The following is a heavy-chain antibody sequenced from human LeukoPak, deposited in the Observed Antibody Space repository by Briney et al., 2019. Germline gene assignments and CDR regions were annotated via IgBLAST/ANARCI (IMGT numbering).Heavy chain of an antibody. CDR1: GGSISSSSYY. CDR2: IYYSGST. V-gene: IGHV4-61*05. CDR3: ARRGYSSALDY. D-gene: IGHD6-19*01. J-gene: IGHJ4*02. Sequence: SETLSLTCTVSGGSISSSSYYWSWIRQPPGKGLEWIGYIYYSGSTNYNPSLKSRVTISVDTSKNQFSLKLSSVTAADTAVYYCARRGYSSALDYWGQGTLVTVSS.